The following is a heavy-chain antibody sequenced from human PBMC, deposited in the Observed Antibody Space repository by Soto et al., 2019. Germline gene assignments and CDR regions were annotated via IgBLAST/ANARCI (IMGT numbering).Heavy chain of an antibody. J-gene: IGHJ6*02. CDR2: ISYDGSNK. CDR3: ARGDPYYGMDV. V-gene: IGHV3-30*09. Sequence: QVQLVESGGDVVQPGGSLRLSCAASGFTFSNYIFYWVRQAPGNGPEWGAAISYDGSNKQYADSAKGRFAISRDNPGNSLDLQMNSLRGDDTSLYSCARGDPYYGMDVWGQWTTVIVS. CDR1: GFTFSNYI.